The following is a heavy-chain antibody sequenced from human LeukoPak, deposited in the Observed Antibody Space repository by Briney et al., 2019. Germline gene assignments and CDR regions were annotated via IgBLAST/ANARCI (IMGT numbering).Heavy chain of an antibody. CDR2: IRYDGSNK. Sequence: GGSLRLSCAASGFTFSSYGMHWVRQAPGKGLEWVAFIRYDGSNKYYADSVKGRFTISRDNSKNTLYLQMNSLRAEDTAVYYCAKDYLARGYSYGDYWGQGTLVTVSS. CDR1: GFTFSSYG. D-gene: IGHD5-18*01. CDR3: AKDYLARGYSYGDY. J-gene: IGHJ4*02. V-gene: IGHV3-30*02.